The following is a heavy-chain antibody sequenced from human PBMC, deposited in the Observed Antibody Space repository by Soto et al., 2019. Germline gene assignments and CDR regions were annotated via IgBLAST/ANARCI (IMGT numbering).Heavy chain of an antibody. J-gene: IGHJ6*02. CDR2: ISSSGGST. Sequence: GGSLRLSCAASGFTFSSYAMSWVRQAPGKGLEWVSAISSSGGSTYYADSVKGRFTISRDNSKNTLYLQMNSLRAEDTAVYYCAKGVVSAATLYYYYGTDVWGQGTTVT. V-gene: IGHV3-23*01. CDR3: AKGVVSAATLYYYYGTDV. D-gene: IGHD2-2*01. CDR1: GFTFSSYA.